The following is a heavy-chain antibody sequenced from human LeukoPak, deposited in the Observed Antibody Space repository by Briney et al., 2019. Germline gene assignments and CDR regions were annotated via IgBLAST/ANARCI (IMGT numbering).Heavy chain of an antibody. CDR3: AKASLRWMEGGGYFDY. Sequence: QTGGSLRLPCAASGFTFSSYAMSWVRQAPGKGLEWVSAISGSGGSTYYADSVKGRFTISRDNSKNTLYLQMNSLRAEDTAVYYCAKASLRWMEGGGYFDYWGQGTLVTVSS. D-gene: IGHD4-23*01. V-gene: IGHV3-23*01. CDR2: ISGSGGST. J-gene: IGHJ4*02. CDR1: GFTFSSYA.